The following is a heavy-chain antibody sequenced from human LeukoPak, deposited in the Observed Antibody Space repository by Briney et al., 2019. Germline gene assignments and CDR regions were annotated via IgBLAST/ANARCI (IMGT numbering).Heavy chain of an antibody. Sequence: SETLSLTCAVYGWSFRGYYWSWIRQPPGKGLERIGEINHSGSTNYNPSLKSRVTISVDTSKNQFSLKLSSVTAADTAFYYCARYIVSYPHDAFDIWGQGTMVTVSS. V-gene: IGHV4-34*01. CDR2: INHSGST. J-gene: IGHJ3*02. CDR1: GWSFRGYY. CDR3: ARYIVSYPHDAFDI. D-gene: IGHD1-26*01.